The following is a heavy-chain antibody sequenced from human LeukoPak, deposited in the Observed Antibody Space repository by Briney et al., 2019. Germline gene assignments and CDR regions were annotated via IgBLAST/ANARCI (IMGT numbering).Heavy chain of an antibody. Sequence: GASVKVSCKASGYTFTSYGISWVRQAPGQGLEWMGWISAYNGNTNYAQKLQGRVTMTTDTSTSTAYMELRSLRSDDTAVYYCAREWGKDCSSTSCSREPLNWFDPWGQGTLVTVSS. V-gene: IGHV1-18*01. CDR2: ISAYNGNT. CDR3: AREWGKDCSSTSCSREPLNWFDP. J-gene: IGHJ5*02. D-gene: IGHD2-2*01. CDR1: GYTFTSYG.